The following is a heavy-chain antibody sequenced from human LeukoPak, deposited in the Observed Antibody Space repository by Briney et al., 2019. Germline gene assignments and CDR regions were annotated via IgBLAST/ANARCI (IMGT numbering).Heavy chain of an antibody. D-gene: IGHD5-18*01. V-gene: IGHV3-7*01. J-gene: IGHJ6*03. CDR3: ARIKMEIQLWPEDYYYYYMDV. Sequence: PGGSLRLSCAASGFTFSSYEMNWVRQAPGKGLEWVANIKQDGSEKYYVDSVKGRFTISRDNAKNSLYLQMNSLRAEDTAVYYCARIKMEIQLWPEDYYYYYMDVWGKGTTVTISS. CDR2: IKQDGSEK. CDR1: GFTFSSYE.